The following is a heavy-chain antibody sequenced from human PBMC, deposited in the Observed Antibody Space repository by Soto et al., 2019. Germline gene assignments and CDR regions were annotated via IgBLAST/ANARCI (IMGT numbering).Heavy chain of an antibody. CDR1: GGSFRREA. V-gene: IGHV1-69*12. CDR3: ARGHKFGGNSDAFDV. J-gene: IGHJ3*01. CDR2: ILPFFNTA. D-gene: IGHD2-15*01. Sequence: QVQLVQSGAEVKKPGSSVKVSCKASGGSFRREAINWVRQAPGQGPEWMGGILPFFNTADYAQKFQGRVTLTADVSTTTVYMELGSLRFEDTAVYYCARGHKFGGNSDAFDVWGQGTMVIVSS.